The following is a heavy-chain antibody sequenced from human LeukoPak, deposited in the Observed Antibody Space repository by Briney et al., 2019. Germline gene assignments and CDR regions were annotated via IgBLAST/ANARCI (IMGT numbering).Heavy chain of an antibody. CDR1: GFIFSRYG. CDR3: ARGLITGAAGTYYYYGMDV. CDR2: ISNSGGST. Sequence: GGSLRLSCVASGFIFSRYGMHWVRQAPGKGLEYVSAISNSGGSTYYANSVKGRFTISRDNSKNTLYFQMGSLRGEDMAVYYCARGLITGAAGTYYYYGMDVWGQGTTVTVSS. D-gene: IGHD6-13*01. V-gene: IGHV3-64*01. J-gene: IGHJ6*02.